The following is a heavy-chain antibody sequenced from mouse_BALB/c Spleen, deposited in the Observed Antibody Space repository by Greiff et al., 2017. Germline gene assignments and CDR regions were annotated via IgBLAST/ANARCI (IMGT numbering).Heavy chain of an antibody. J-gene: IGHJ2*01. CDR3: TRGYDAGYFDY. D-gene: IGHD2-14*01. CDR1: GYTFTDYE. V-gene: IGHV1-15*01. Sequence: QVHVKQSGAELVRPGASVTLSCKASGYTFTDYEMHWVKQTPVHGLEWIGAIDPETGGTAYNQKFKGKATLTADKSSSTAYMELRSLTSEDSAVYYCTRGYDAGYFDYWGQGTTLTVSS. CDR2: IDPETGGT.